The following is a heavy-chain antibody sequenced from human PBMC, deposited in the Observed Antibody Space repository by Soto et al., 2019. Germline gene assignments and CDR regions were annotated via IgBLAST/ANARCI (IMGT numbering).Heavy chain of an antibody. D-gene: IGHD5-18*01. CDR1: GGSFSGHY. J-gene: IGHJ5*02. Sequence: PSETLSLTCAFYGGSFSGHYWSWIRQPPGKGLEWIGEINHSGSTNYNPSLKSRVTISVDTSKNQFSLKLSSVTAADTAVYYCARDLTLGTAMAGRWFDPWGQGTLVTVSS. CDR3: ARDLTLGTAMAGRWFDP. CDR2: INHSGST. V-gene: IGHV4-34*01.